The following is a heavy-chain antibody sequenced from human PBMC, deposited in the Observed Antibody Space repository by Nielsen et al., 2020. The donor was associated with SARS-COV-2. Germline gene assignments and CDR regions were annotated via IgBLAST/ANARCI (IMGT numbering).Heavy chain of an antibody. CDR3: ARYYCSGGSCYPDY. CDR1: GFTFDDYG. V-gene: IGHV3-20*01. Sequence: GGSLRLSCAASGFTFDDYGMSWVRHAPGKGLEWVSGINWNGGSTGYADSVKGRFTISRDNAKNSLYLQMNSLRAEDTALYHCARYYCSGGSCYPDYWGQGTLVTVSS. J-gene: IGHJ4*02. D-gene: IGHD2-15*01. CDR2: INWNGGST.